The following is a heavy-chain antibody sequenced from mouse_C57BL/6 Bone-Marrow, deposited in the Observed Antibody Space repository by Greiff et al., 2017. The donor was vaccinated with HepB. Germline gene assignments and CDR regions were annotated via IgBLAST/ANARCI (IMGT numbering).Heavy chain of an antibody. Sequence: EVKLVESGGGLVQPGGSLKLSCAASGFTFSDYGMAWVRQAPRKGPEWVAFISNLAYSIYYADTVTGRFTISRETAKNTLYLEMSSLRSEDTAMYYCARQGDWDWYFDVWGTGTTVTVSS. CDR1: GFTFSDYG. V-gene: IGHV5-15*01. CDR3: ARQGDWDWYFDV. CDR2: ISNLAYSI. J-gene: IGHJ1*03. D-gene: IGHD4-1*01.